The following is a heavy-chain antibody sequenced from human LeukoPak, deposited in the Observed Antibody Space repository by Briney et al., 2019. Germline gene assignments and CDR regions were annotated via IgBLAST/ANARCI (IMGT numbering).Heavy chain of an antibody. CDR1: GFTFSSYE. D-gene: IGHD6-13*01. CDR3: ARIMTQQMVFDY. J-gene: IGHJ4*02. CDR2: ITTSGSTI. Sequence: GGSLRLSCAVSGFTFSSYEMNWVRQAPGKGLEWISYITTSGSTIYYADSVKGRFTISRDNAKNSLYLQMNSLRAEDTAVYYCARIMTQQMVFDYWGQGTLVTVSS. V-gene: IGHV3-48*03.